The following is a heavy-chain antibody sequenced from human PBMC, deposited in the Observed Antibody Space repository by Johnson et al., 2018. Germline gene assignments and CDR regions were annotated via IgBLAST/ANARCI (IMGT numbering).Heavy chain of an antibody. V-gene: IGHV1-8*01. CDR3: IRPDYGDYDYYYYIDV. J-gene: IGHJ6*03. D-gene: IGHD4-17*01. CDR1: GYTFTSYD. CDR2: MNPNSGNT. Sequence: QVQLVESGAEVKKPGASVKVSCKASGYTFTSYDINWVRQATGQGLEWMGWMNPNSGNTGYAQKFQGRVTVTRNTSISTAYMELRSLRSEDTAVYYCIRPDYGDYDYYYYIDVWGKGTTVTVSS.